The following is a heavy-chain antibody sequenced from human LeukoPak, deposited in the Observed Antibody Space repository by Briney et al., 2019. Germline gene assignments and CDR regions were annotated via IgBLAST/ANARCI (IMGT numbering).Heavy chain of an antibody. V-gene: IGHV3-21*01. J-gene: IGHJ4*02. CDR2: ISSSSSYI. D-gene: IGHD3-3*01. CDR3: ARGFGKSYYDFWQSFDY. Sequence: PGGSLRLSCAASGFTFSSYSMNWVRQAPGKGLEWVSSISSSSSYIYYADSVKGRFTISRDNAKNSLYLQMNSLRAEDTAVYYCARGFGKSYYDFWQSFDYWGQGTLVTVSS. CDR1: GFTFSSYS.